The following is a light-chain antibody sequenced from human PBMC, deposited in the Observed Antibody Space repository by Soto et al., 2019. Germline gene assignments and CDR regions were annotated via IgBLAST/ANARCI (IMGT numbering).Light chain of an antibody. V-gene: IGLV1-40*01. CDR1: SSNIGANYC. CDR2: GNS. CDR3: RSYYSSLCCVV. Sequence: QSVLTQPPSVSGAPGQRVTISCTGSSSNIGANYCVPWYQHLPGTAPKLLIYGNSYRPSGVHDRFSGSKSGTSASLAITGRQAEDDDDYYCRSYYSSLCCVVFGGGTKLTVL. J-gene: IGLJ2*01.